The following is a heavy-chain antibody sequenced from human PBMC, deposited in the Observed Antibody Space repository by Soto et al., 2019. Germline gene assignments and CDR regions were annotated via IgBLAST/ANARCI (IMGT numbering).Heavy chain of an antibody. J-gene: IGHJ4*02. D-gene: IGHD2-2*01. V-gene: IGHV4-34*01. Sequence: SETLSLTCAVYGGSFSGYYWSWIRQPPGKGLEWIGEINHSGSTNYNPSLKSRVTISVDTSKNQFSLKLSSVTAADTAVYYCARHVASRPAAIRGEEFDYWGQGTLVNGSS. CDR2: INHSGST. CDR3: ARHVASRPAAIRGEEFDY. CDR1: GGSFSGYY.